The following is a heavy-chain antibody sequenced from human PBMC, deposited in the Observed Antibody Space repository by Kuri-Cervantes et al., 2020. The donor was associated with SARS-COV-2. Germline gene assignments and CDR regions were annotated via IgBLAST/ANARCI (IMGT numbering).Heavy chain of an antibody. D-gene: IGHD3-22*01. CDR1: GYTFTSYY. J-gene: IGHJ3*02. CDR3: ARSTPLRRLVVISQGGAFDI. V-gene: IGHV1-2*04. Sequence: ASVKVSCKASGYTFTSYYIHWVRQAPGQGLGWMGWINPNSGGTNYAQKLQGWVTMTRDTSISTVYMELSRLRSDDTAVYYCARSTPLRRLVVISQGGAFDIWGQGTMVTVSS. CDR2: INPNSGGT.